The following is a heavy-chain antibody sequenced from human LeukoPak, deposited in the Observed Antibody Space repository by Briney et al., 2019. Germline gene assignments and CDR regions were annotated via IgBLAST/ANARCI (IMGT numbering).Heavy chain of an antibody. V-gene: IGHV4-34*01. Sequence: SETLSLTCAVYGGSFSGYYWSWIRQPPGKGLEWIGEINHSGSTNYNPSLKSRVTISVDTSKNQFSLKLSSVTAADTAVYYCARGYYGSGSYYDYWGQGTLVTVPS. CDR2: INHSGST. D-gene: IGHD3-10*01. J-gene: IGHJ4*02. CDR1: GGSFSGYY. CDR3: ARGYYGSGSYYDY.